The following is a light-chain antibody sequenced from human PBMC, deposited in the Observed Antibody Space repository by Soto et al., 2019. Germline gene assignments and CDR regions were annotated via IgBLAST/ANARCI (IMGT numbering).Light chain of an antibody. Sequence: DTVLTQSPATLSLSPGERATLSCRASQSVTTYLAWYQQKPGQAPRLLIYDASTRATGIPARFSGSGSGTDFTLTISSVEPEDFATYYCQQTYSTPPTFGQGTKVEIK. CDR3: QQTYSTPPT. V-gene: IGKV3-11*01. CDR1: QSVTTY. J-gene: IGKJ1*01. CDR2: DAS.